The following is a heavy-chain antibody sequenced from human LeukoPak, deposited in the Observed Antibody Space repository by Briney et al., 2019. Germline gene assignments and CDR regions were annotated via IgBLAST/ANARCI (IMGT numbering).Heavy chain of an antibody. J-gene: IGHJ4*02. CDR2: INHSGST. CDR1: GGSFSGYY. D-gene: IGHD6-19*01. Sequence: SETLSLTCAVYGGSFSGYYWSWIRQPPGKGLEWIGEINHSGSTNYNPSLKSRVTISVDTSKNQFSLKLSSVTAADTAVYYCASVAGTIDYWGQGTLVTVSS. CDR3: ASVAGTIDY. V-gene: IGHV4-34*01.